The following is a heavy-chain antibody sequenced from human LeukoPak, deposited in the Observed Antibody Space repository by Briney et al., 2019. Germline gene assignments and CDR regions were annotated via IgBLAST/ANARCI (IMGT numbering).Heavy chain of an antibody. J-gene: IGHJ4*02. D-gene: IGHD6-13*01. CDR3: ARRLDSNSWYYFDY. CDR2: IYPGDSDT. V-gene: IGHV5-51*01. CDR1: GYRFTTFW. Sequence: GESLKISCKTSGYRFTTFWIGWVRQMPGKGLEWMGIIYPGDSDTRYSPSFQGQVTISADKSISTAYLQWSSLRASDTAVYYCARRLDSNSWYYFDYWGQGTLVAVSS.